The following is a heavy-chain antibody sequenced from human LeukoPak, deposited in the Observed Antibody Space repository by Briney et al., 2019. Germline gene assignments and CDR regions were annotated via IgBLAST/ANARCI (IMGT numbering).Heavy chain of an antibody. Sequence: SVKVSCKASGFTFTSSAVQWVRQARGQRLEWIGWIVVGGGNTNYAQKFQERVTITRDMSTSTAYMELSRLRSEDTAVYYCAADKDDIVATIEVWGQGTLVTVSS. CDR1: GFTFTSSA. J-gene: IGHJ4*02. CDR3: AADKDDIVATIEV. V-gene: IGHV1-58*01. D-gene: IGHD5-12*01. CDR2: IVVGGGNT.